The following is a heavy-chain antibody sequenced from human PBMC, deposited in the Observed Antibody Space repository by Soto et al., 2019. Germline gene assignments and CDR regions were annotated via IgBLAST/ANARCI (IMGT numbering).Heavy chain of an antibody. J-gene: IGHJ4*02. V-gene: IGHV1-69*01. CDR3: ARASDTSGYYS. D-gene: IGHD3-22*01. Sequence: QVQLVQSESEVKKPGSSVKVSCKVSGGTFKNYAISWVRQAPGQGLEWVGGILPVFDELNYAPKLQGRVTITADEVTSTAHLEVGSLTSGVTAVYFCARASDTSGYYSWGQGTLVTVSS. CDR1: GGTFKNYA. CDR2: ILPVFDEL.